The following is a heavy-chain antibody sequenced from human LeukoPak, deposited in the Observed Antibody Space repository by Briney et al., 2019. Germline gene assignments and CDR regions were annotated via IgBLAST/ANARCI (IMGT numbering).Heavy chain of an antibody. D-gene: IGHD1-26*01. Sequence: PGGSLRLSCAASGFTFSSFSMNWVRQAPGRGLEWVSSISTGSSYINYADSVKGRFAISRDNAQNSLYLQMTSLRAEDTAVYYCARDTIRYLVGATNIDYWGQGTLVTVSS. V-gene: IGHV3-21*01. J-gene: IGHJ4*02. CDR1: GFTFSSFS. CDR2: ISTGSSYI. CDR3: ARDTIRYLVGATNIDY.